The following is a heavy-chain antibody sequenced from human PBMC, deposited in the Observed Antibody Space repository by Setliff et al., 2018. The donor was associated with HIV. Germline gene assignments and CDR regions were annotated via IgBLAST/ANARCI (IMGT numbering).Heavy chain of an antibody. CDR2: IYTSGST. V-gene: IGHV4-61*02. J-gene: IGHJ5*02. D-gene: IGHD6-19*01. CDR1: GGSISSGSYY. Sequence: SETLSLTCTVSGGSISSGSYYWSWIRQPAGKGLEWIGRIYTSGSTNYNPSLKSRVTISVDTSKNQFSLKLSSVTAADTAVYYCARVEYSRGWYSDGDNWFDPWGQGTLVTVS. CDR3: ARVEYSRGWYSDGDNWFDP.